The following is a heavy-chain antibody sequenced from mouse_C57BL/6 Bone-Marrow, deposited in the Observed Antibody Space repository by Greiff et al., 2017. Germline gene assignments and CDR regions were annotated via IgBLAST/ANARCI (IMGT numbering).Heavy chain of an antibody. Sequence: QVQLQQPGAELVKPGASVKLSCKASGYTFTSYWMHWVKQRPGQGLEWIGMIHPNSGSTNYNEKFKSKATLTVDKSSSTAYMQLSSLTSEDSAVYYWARRYYGSSYWYFDVWGTGTTVTVSS. V-gene: IGHV1-64*01. CDR1: GYTFTSYW. J-gene: IGHJ1*03. CDR3: ARRYYGSSYWYFDV. D-gene: IGHD1-1*01. CDR2: IHPNSGST.